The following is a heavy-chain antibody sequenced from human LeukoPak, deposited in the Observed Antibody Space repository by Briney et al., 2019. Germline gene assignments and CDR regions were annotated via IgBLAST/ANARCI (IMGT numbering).Heavy chain of an antibody. CDR3: AKGMSGSSPYNWFDP. D-gene: IGHD1-26*01. CDR1: GFTVSSHY. J-gene: IGHJ5*02. CDR2: IYSGGST. V-gene: IGHV3-53*01. Sequence: GGSLRLSCAASGFTVSSHYMSWVRQAPGKGLEWVSVIYSGGSTYYADSVKGRFTISRDNSKNTLYLQINSLRAEDTAVYYCAKGMSGSSPYNWFDPWGQGTLVTVSS.